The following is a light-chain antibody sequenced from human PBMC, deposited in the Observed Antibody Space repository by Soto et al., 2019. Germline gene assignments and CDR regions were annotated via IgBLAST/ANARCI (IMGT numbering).Light chain of an antibody. CDR3: QQSYSAPFT. Sequence: DIQMTQSPSSLSASVGDRVTITCRASQSISSYYLNWYQQKPGKAPKLLIYAASSLQSGVPSRFSGSGSGTDFTLTISSLQPEDFATYSCQQSYSAPFTFGPGTKVDIK. V-gene: IGKV1-39*01. J-gene: IGKJ3*01. CDR2: AAS. CDR1: QSISSYY.